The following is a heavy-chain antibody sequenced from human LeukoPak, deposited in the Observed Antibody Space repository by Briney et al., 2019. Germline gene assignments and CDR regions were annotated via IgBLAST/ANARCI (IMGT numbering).Heavy chain of an antibody. D-gene: IGHD6-19*01. J-gene: IGHJ4*02. CDR2: VSHDGTTK. CDR3: SKGRTVTGTLALDY. CDR1: GFTFSTYT. Sequence: HPGGSLRLSCVASGFTFSTYTMHWVRQAPGKGLEWVAVVSHDGTTKYYADSVRGRFTISRDNSKNTLYLQVNSLRAEDTAIYYCSKGRTVTGTLALDYWGQGTLVTVSS. V-gene: IGHV3-30*04.